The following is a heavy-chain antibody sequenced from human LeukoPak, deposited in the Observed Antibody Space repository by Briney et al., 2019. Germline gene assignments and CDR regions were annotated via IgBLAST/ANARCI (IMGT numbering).Heavy chain of an antibody. D-gene: IGHD1-26*01. CDR2: IYTSGST. J-gene: IGHJ4*02. V-gene: IGHV4-61*02. Sequence: PSETLSLTCTVSGGSISSCSYYWSWIRQPAGKGLEWIGRIYTSGSTNYNPSLKSRVTISVDTSKNQFSLKLTSVTAADTAVYYCARGSMADIVGATTLDYWGQGTLVTVSS. CDR1: GGSISSCSYY. CDR3: ARGSMADIVGATTLDY.